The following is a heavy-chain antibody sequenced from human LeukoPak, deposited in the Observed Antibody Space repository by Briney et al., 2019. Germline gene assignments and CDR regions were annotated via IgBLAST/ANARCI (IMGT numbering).Heavy chain of an antibody. CDR3: AKDRAPRPNFFDS. J-gene: IGHJ5*01. CDR1: GFTFSNYA. D-gene: IGHD6-6*01. Sequence: GGSLRLSCAASGFTFSNYAMSWVRQAPGKGLEWVSTISNDGVMTYYADSVKGRFTISRDNSKNALSLQLSSLRGEDTALYYCAKDRAPRPNFFDSWGQGTLVTVSS. CDR2: ISNDGVMT. V-gene: IGHV3-23*01.